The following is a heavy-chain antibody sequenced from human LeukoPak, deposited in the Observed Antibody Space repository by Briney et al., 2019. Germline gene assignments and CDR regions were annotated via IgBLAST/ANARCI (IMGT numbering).Heavy chain of an antibody. CDR3: ARLRRITIFGVATDFDY. Sequence: GESLKISFKGSGYRFTSYWIGWVRQMPGKGLEWMGIIYPGDSDTRYSPSFQGQVTISADKSISTAYLQWSSLKASDTAMYYCARLRRITIFGVATDFDYWGQGTLVTVSS. V-gene: IGHV5-51*01. CDR2: IYPGDSDT. CDR1: GYRFTSYW. D-gene: IGHD3-3*01. J-gene: IGHJ4*02.